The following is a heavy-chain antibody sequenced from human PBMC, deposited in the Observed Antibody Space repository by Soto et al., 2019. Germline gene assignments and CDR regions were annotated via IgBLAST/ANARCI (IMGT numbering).Heavy chain of an antibody. CDR1: GYTFTSYY. V-gene: IGHV1-46*03. J-gene: IGHJ4*02. CDR3: AREYSAEYDYSNNTDDY. CDR2: INPSGGST. D-gene: IGHD4-4*01. Sequence: GASVKVSCKASGYTFTSYYMHWVRQAPGQGLEWMGIINPSGGSTSYAQKFQGRVTMTRDTSTSTVYMELSSLRSEDTAVYYCAREYSAEYDYSNNTDDYWGQGTLVTVSS.